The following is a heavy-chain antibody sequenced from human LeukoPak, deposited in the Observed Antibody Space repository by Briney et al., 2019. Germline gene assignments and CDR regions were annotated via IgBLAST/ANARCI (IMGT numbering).Heavy chain of an antibody. CDR3: ATSGLSRFGF. CDR1: GFTFSSYA. J-gene: IGHJ4*02. Sequence: PGGSLRLSCAASGFTFSSYAMHWVRQAPGKGLEYVSAISSNGGSTYYANSVKGRFTISRDNSKNTLYLQMNSLRAGDTAVYYCATSGLSRFGFWGQGTLVTVSS. D-gene: IGHD2/OR15-2a*01. CDR2: ISSNGGST. V-gene: IGHV3-64*01.